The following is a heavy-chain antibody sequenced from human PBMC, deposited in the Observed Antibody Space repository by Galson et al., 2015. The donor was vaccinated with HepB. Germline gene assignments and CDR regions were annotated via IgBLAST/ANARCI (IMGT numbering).Heavy chain of an antibody. CDR3: TTYQWEGLNDVLDN. D-gene: IGHD1-1*01. Sequence: SLRLSCAASRFTFTNAWMSWVRQAPGKGLDWVDRIKSKGDGGTTDYAAPVKGRFTISRDDSKNTLHLQMNSLKTEDTAVYYCTTYQWEGLNDVLDNWRQGTLVTVSS. J-gene: IGHJ4*02. CDR1: RFTFTNAW. CDR2: IKSKGDGGTT. V-gene: IGHV3-15*01.